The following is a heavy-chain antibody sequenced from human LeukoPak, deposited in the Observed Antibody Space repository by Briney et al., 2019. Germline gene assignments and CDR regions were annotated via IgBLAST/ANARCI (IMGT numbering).Heavy chain of an antibody. D-gene: IGHD6-19*01. J-gene: IGHJ4*02. CDR1: GFTFSSYE. CDR2: ISSSGSTR. CDR3: AREIVSAVAGNFDY. Sequence: GGSLRLSCAASGFTFSSYEMNWVRQAPGKGLEWVSYISSSGSTRTYADSVKGRFTISRDNAKNSLYLEMNSLRAEDTAVYYCAREIVSAVAGNFDYWGQGTLVTVSS. V-gene: IGHV3-48*03.